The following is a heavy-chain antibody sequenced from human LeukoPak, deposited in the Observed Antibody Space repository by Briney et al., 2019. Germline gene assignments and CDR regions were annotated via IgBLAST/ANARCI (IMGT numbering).Heavy chain of an antibody. CDR3: AAGSDY. J-gene: IGHJ4*02. CDR1: GYSISSGYY. CDR2: IYHSGST. V-gene: IGHV4-38-2*02. D-gene: IGHD6-13*01. Sequence: SETLSLTCTVSGYSISSGYYWGWIRQPPGKGLEWIGSIYHSGSTYYNPSLKSRVTISVDTSKNQFSLKLSSVTAAATAVYYCAAGSDYWGQGTLVTVSS.